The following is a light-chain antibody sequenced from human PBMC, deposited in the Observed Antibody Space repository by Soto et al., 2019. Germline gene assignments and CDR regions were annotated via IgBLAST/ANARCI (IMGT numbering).Light chain of an antibody. J-gene: IGKJ1*01. CDR2: AAS. Sequence: DIPMTQSPSSLSASVGDRVTITCRASQSIASNLNWYQQKPGKAPKLLIYAASSLQSGVPSRFSGSGSGTDFTLVISSLQPEDFATYYCQQGGTFGQGTKVEVK. V-gene: IGKV1-39*01. CDR1: QSIASN. CDR3: QQGGT.